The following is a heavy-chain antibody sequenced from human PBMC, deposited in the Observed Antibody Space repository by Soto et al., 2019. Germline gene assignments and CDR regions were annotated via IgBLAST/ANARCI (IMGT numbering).Heavy chain of an antibody. CDR3: AREGSGYNL. CDR2: IIPVFGRP. Sequence: GASVKVSCKASGGSFSSFGFSWVRQAPGQGLEWMGGIIPVFGRPNYAQRFRGRLTITADESTNTVYLELIDLRSEDTAVYYCAREGSGYNLWGQGTQVTAPQ. CDR1: GGSFSSFG. J-gene: IGHJ1*01. V-gene: IGHV1-69*13. D-gene: IGHD5-12*01.